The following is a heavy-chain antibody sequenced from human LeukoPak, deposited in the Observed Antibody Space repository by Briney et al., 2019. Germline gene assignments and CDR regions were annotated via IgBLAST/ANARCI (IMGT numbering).Heavy chain of an antibody. V-gene: IGHV4-39*07. CDR2: IYYSGST. CDR3: ASQSYYYYYMDV. Sequence: SETLSLTCTVSGGSISSSSYYWGWLRHPPGKGLEWIGSIYYSGSTYYNPSLKSRVTISVDTSQNQFSLKLSSVTAADTALYYCASQSYYYYYMDVWGKGTTVTVSS. CDR1: GGSISSSSYY. J-gene: IGHJ6*03.